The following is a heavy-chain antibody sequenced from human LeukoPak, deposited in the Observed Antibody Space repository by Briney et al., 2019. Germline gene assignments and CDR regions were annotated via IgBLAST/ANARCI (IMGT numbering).Heavy chain of an antibody. CDR3: ARHNTERKWLAPFDY. CDR2: ISDSGNT. D-gene: IGHD6-19*01. Sequence: SETLSLTCTVSGGSINNYRWSWIRQPPGKGLEWIGSISDSGNTNYNPSLKSRVTISVDTSKNQFSLKLSSVTAADTAVYSCARHNTERKWLAPFDYWGQGTLVTVSS. CDR1: GGSINNYR. V-gene: IGHV4-59*08. J-gene: IGHJ4*02.